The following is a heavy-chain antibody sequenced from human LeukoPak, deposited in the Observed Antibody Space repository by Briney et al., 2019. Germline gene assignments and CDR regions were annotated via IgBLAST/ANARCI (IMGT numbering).Heavy chain of an antibody. CDR3: ARVGSGYDFFDY. V-gene: IGHV4-59*12. J-gene: IGHJ4*02. D-gene: IGHD3/OR15-3a*01. CDR1: GGSISSYY. CDR2: IYYSGST. Sequence: SETLSLTCTVSGGSISSYYWSWIRQPPGKGLEWIGYIYYSGSTTYNPSLKSRVTISVDTSKKQFSLKLNFVTAADTAVYYCARVGSGYDFFDYWGQGTLVTVSS.